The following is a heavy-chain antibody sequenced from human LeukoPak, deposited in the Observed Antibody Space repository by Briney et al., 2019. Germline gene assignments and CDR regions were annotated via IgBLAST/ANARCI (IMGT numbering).Heavy chain of an antibody. D-gene: IGHD3-10*01. CDR3: AREYYYGSGSYYNGY. CDR2: IYSGGST. J-gene: IGHJ4*02. V-gene: IGHV3-66*01. CDR1: GFTVSSNY. Sequence: PGGSLRLSCAASGFTVSSNYMTWVRQAPGKGLEWVSIIYSGGSTHYADSVKGRFTISRDTSKNTLYLQMNSLRAEDTAVYYCAREYYYGSGSYYNGYWGQGTLVTVSS.